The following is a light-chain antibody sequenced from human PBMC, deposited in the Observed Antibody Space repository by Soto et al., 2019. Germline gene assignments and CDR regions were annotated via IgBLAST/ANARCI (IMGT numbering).Light chain of an antibody. J-gene: IGKJ1*01. V-gene: IGKV1-5*01. Sequence: DIQMTQSPSTLSASVVDTVTITCRASESISSWLAWYQEKPGKAPNLLIYDASSLESGVPSRFSGSGSGTDFTLTISCLQSEDFATYYCQQYYSYPRTFGQGTKVDIK. CDR3: QQYYSYPRT. CDR2: DAS. CDR1: ESISSW.